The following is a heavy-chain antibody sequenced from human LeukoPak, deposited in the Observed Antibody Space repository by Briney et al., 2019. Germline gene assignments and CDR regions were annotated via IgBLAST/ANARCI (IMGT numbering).Heavy chain of an antibody. V-gene: IGHV3-7*01. D-gene: IGHD1-26*01. CDR2: IKEDGREK. J-gene: IGHJ4*02. Sequence: GGSLRLSCATSGFTFSSSWMSWVRQAPGKGLECVANIKEDGREKYYVDSVKGRFTISRDNAKNSLYLQMNSLRAEDTAVYYCARDPLGGSYDYWGQGTLVTVSS. CDR1: GFTFSSSW. CDR3: ARDPLGGSYDY.